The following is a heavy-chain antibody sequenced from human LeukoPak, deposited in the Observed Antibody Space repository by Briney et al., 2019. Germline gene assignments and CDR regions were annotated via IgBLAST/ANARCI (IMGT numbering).Heavy chain of an antibody. CDR1: GFTFSSYY. Sequence: GGSLRLSCAASGFTFSSYYMHWVRQAPGKGLEWVAVVHDDGDTKYYVDSVKGRFTISRDNSKNTLYLQMSTLRDEDTAIYYCATGSGHYYDRWGQGTLVTVSS. CDR3: ATGSGHYYDR. V-gene: IGHV3-33*08. CDR2: VHDDGDTK. J-gene: IGHJ4*02. D-gene: IGHD3-3*01.